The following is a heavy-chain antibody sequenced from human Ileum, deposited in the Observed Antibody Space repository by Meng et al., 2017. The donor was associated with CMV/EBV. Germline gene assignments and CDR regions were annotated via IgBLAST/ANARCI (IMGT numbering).Heavy chain of an antibody. D-gene: IGHD2-2*01. J-gene: IGHJ4*02. V-gene: IGHV3-23*01. Sequence: GFTFSACSMNWVRQAPGKGLEWVSAFGSGGDIYYADSVKGRFTISRDNSKNTLYLQLNSLRAEDTAVYYCAKRGGPAPGRPGNYFDYWGQGTLVTVSS. CDR1: GFTFSACS. CDR3: AKRGGPAPGRPGNYFDY. CDR2: FGSGGDI.